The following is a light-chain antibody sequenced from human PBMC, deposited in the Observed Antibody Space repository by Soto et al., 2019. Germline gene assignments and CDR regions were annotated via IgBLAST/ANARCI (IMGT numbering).Light chain of an antibody. CDR3: QQRSNWPLT. Sequence: EFVLTQSPGTLSLSPGERAILSCRASQSVTSTYIAWYQQKPGQAPRLLIYGASSRATGIPDRFSGSGSGTDFTLTISRLEAEDFAVYYCQQRSNWPLTFGGGTKVEIK. J-gene: IGKJ4*01. CDR2: GAS. V-gene: IGKV3D-20*02. CDR1: QSVTSTY.